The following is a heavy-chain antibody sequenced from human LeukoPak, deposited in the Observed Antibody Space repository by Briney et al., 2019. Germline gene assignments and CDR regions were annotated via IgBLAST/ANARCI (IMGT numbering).Heavy chain of an antibody. J-gene: IGHJ4*02. Sequence: PSETLSLTCTVSGDSMTSGSYYWSWIRQPAGKGLEWIGRVYTRGSATYNPSLKSRVTLSVDTSNNQVSLRLTSVTAADTAVYYCARDNSGSFPPIFDHWGQGFQVTVPS. CDR1: GDSMTSGSYY. D-gene: IGHD1-26*01. V-gene: IGHV4-61*02. CDR2: VYTRGSA. CDR3: ARDNSGSFPPIFDH.